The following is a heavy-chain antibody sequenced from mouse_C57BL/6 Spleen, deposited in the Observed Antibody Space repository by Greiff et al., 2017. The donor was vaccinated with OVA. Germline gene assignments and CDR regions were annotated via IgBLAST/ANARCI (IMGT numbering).Heavy chain of an antibody. CDR1: GYTFTSYW. J-gene: IGHJ2*01. Sequence: VQLQQPGAELVRPGSSVKLSCKASGYTFTSYWMDWVKQRPGQGLEWIGNIYPSDSETHYNQKFKDKATLTVDKSSSTAYMQLSSLTSEDSAVYYCARGGLSSFGYWGQGTTLTVSS. CDR3: ARGGLSSFGY. D-gene: IGHD1-1*02. CDR2: IYPSDSET. V-gene: IGHV1-61*01.